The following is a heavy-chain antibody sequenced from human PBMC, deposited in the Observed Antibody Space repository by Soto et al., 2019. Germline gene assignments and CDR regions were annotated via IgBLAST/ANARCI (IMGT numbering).Heavy chain of an antibody. V-gene: IGHV5-51*01. D-gene: IGHD6-6*01. CDR2: GYPGESDT. Sequence: PGESLKISCRGCGYSFTSYWIGWVRQMPWKGLEWMGIGYPGESDTKYSPSFQVQVPIYADTSISTAHLPWSSLKASDTAMYYCAMYGARPIADDAFDLSSQGTMVTVSS. CDR1: GYSFTSYW. J-gene: IGHJ3*01. CDR3: AMYGARPIADDAFDL.